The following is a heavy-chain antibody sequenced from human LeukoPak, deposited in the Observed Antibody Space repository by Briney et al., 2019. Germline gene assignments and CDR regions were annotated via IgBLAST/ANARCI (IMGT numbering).Heavy chain of an antibody. Sequence: SETLSLTCAVYGGSFTDYYWVWVRQPPGKGLEWIGEINHSGSTNYNPSLKSRLTISVDTSRNQFSLMLTSLTAADTAVYYCAREGAVPGIDPWGQGTLVTVSS. J-gene: IGHJ5*02. D-gene: IGHD3-16*01. CDR2: INHSGST. V-gene: IGHV4-34*01. CDR1: GGSFTDYY. CDR3: AREGAVPGIDP.